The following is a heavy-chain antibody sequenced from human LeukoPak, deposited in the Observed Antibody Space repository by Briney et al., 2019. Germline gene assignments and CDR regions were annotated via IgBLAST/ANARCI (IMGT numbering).Heavy chain of an antibody. CDR1: GFTVSSNY. J-gene: IGHJ4*02. Sequence: PGGSLRLSCAVSGFTVSSNYMSWVRQAPGKGLEWVSVIYGGGSTYYAASVKGRFTISRDNSKNTLYLQMNSLRAEDTAVYYCARAASVAGTYALNHWGQGTLVTVSS. D-gene: IGHD6-19*01. CDR3: ARAASVAGTYALNH. V-gene: IGHV3-66*01. CDR2: IYGGGST.